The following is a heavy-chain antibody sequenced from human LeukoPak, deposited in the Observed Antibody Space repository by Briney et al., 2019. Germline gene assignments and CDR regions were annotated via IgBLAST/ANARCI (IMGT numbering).Heavy chain of an antibody. CDR2: IKQDGTEK. V-gene: IGHV3-7*04. CDR1: GFTFSNYW. CDR3: ARHNPLWGY. J-gene: IGHJ4*02. Sequence: PGGSLRLSCAASGFTFSNYWMSWVRQAPGKGLEWVANIKQDGTEKYYVDPVKGRCTISRDNAKNSLYLQMNSLRADDTALYYCARHNPLWGYWGQGTLVTVSS. D-gene: IGHD1-14*01.